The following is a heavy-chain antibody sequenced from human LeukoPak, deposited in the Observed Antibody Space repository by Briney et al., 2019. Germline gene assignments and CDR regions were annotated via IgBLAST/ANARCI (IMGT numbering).Heavy chain of an antibody. CDR1: RFTFSSYA. J-gene: IGHJ4*02. V-gene: IGHV3-23*01. CDR3: AKGSYYDSSGSFYFDY. CDR2: ISGSGGST. D-gene: IGHD3-22*01. Sequence: GGSLRLSCAGSRFTFSSYAMSWVRQAPGKGLEWVSAISGSGGSTYYADSVKGRFTISRDNSKNTLYVQVNSLGTEDTAAYYCAKGSYYDSSGSFYFDYWGQGTLVTVSS.